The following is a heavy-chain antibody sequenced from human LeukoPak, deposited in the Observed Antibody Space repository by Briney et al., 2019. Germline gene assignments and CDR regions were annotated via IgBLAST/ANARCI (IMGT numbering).Heavy chain of an antibody. CDR3: SRDTFGPNDY. J-gene: IGHJ4*02. CDR2: LSNDGSYT. Sequence: GRSLRLSCVASGFSFSRSAMHWVRQAPGKGLEWVTILSNDGSYTYYADSVKGRFTVSRDNAKNTLYLQMNSLRDEDTAVYYCSRDTFGPNDYWGQGTLVTVSS. D-gene: IGHD3-10*01. CDR1: GFSFSRSA. V-gene: IGHV3-30*04.